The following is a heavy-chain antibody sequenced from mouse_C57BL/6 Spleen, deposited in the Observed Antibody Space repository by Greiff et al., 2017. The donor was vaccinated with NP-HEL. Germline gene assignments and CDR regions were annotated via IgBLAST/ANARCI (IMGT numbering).Heavy chain of an antibody. D-gene: IGHD2-4*01. Sequence: EVKLMESGEGLVKPGGSLKLSCAASGFTFSSYAMSWVRQTPEKRLEWVAYISSGGDYIYYADTVKGRFTISRDNARNTLYLQMSSLKSEDTAMYYCTRGYDYDRYFDVWGTGTTVTVSS. CDR3: TRGYDYDRYFDV. CDR1: GFTFSSYA. J-gene: IGHJ1*03. V-gene: IGHV5-9-1*02. CDR2: ISSGGDYI.